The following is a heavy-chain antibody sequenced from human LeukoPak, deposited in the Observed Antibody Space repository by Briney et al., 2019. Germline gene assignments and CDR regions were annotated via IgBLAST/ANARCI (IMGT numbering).Heavy chain of an antibody. J-gene: IGHJ6*03. V-gene: IGHV4-4*07. CDR1: GGSISSYY. D-gene: IGHD3-10*01. Sequence: PSETLSLTCTVSGGSISSYYWSWIRQPAGKGLEWIGRIYTSGSTNYNPSLKSRVTMSVDTSKNQFSLKLSSVTAADTAVYYRARVKAADYYGSGSYWGYYYYMDVWGKGTTVTVSS. CDR3: ARVKAADYYGSGSYWGYYYYMDV. CDR2: IYTSGST.